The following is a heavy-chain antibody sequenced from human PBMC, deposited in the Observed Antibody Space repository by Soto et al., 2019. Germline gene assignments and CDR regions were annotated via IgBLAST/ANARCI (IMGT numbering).Heavy chain of an antibody. D-gene: IGHD4-4*01. CDR3: ARDQRLQYRHSYYSYGMDV. CDR1: GGTFSSYA. Sequence: QVQLVQSGAEVKKPGSSVKVSCKASGGTFSSYAISWVRQAPGQGLEWMGGIIPIFGTANYAQKFQGRVTITADESTSTAYMELSSLRSEDTAVYYCARDQRLQYRHSYYSYGMDVWGQGTTVTVSS. V-gene: IGHV1-69*01. J-gene: IGHJ6*02. CDR2: IIPIFGTA.